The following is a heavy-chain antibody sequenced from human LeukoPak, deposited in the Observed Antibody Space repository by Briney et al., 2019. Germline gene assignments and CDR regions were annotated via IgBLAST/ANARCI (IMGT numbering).Heavy chain of an antibody. CDR3: ARKGRYNWKLPGHDY. CDR2: IYYSGSV. V-gene: IGHV4-39*01. CDR1: GGSIGSSSYY. D-gene: IGHD1-20*01. Sequence: NTSETLSLTCNVFGGSIGSSSYYWGWIRQAPGKGLEWIGSIYYSGSVYYNPSLKSRVTISEDTSKNRFSLKLSSVTAADTAVYYCARKGRYNWKLPGHDYWGQGTLVTVSS. J-gene: IGHJ4*02.